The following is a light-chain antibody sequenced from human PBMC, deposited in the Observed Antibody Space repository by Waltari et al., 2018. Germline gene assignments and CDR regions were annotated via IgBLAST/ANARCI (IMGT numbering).Light chain of an antibody. CDR3: MFWPSYVWV. Sequence: QPVLIQPPSSSASPGQSARLTCTLPIDINVDDFNIYWYQQKPGSPPRFLLYYKSDPEKAEGSGVPSLFSGSKDASANAGIFLSSGSQSEDEADYYCMFWPSYVWVFGGGTKLTVL. J-gene: IGLJ3*02. CDR2: YKSDPEK. V-gene: IGLV5-37*01. CDR1: IDINVDDFN.